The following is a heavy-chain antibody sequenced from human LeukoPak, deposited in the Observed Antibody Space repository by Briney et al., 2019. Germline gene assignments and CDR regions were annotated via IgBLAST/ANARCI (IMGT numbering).Heavy chain of an antibody. CDR1: GLSFSSYA. CDR2: ISGSGDNT. Sequence: GGSLKLSCAASGLSFSSYAMSWVRQAPGKGLEWVSSISGSGDNTYYAESVKGRFTISRDNSKNTLFLQMNSLRAEDTAVFYCAKRSGYTTGWFFDFWGQGTLVTVSS. D-gene: IGHD6-19*01. CDR3: AKRSGYTTGWFFDF. J-gene: IGHJ4*02. V-gene: IGHV3-23*01.